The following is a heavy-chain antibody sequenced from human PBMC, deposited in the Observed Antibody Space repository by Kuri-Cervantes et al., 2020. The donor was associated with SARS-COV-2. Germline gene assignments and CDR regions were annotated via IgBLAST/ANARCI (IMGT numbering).Heavy chain of an antibody. V-gene: IGHV3-23*01. CDR1: GFTFSSYA. J-gene: IGHJ4*02. CDR2: ISGSGGST. Sequence: GESLKISCAASGFTFSSYAMSWVRQAPGKGLEWVSAISGSGGSTYYADSVKGRFTISRDNSKNTLYLQMNSLRAEDTAVYYCASHPKRFLEWLFDYWGQGALVTVSS. CDR3: ASHPKRFLEWLFDY. D-gene: IGHD3-3*01.